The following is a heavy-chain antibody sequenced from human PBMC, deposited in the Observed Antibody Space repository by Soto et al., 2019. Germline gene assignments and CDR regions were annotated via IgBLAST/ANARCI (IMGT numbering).Heavy chain of an antibody. CDR3: ARGLGAIAAAGDAFDI. J-gene: IGHJ3*02. CDR2: INAGNGNT. V-gene: IGHV1-3*01. CDR1: GYTFTSYA. Sequence: ASVKVSCKASGYTFTSYAMHWVRQAPGQRLEWMGWINAGNGNTKYSQKFQGRVTITRDTSGSTAYMELSSLRSEDTAVYYCARGLGAIAAAGDAFDIWGQGTMVTVSS. D-gene: IGHD6-13*01.